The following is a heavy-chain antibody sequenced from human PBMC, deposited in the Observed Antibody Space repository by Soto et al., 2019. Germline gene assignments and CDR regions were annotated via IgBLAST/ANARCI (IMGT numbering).Heavy chain of an antibody. CDR1: GFTFSSYE. J-gene: IGHJ4*02. Sequence: EVQLVESGGGLVQPGGSLRLSCAASGFTFSSYEMNWVRQAPGKGLECVSYISSRGSTIYYADSVKGRFTISRDNAKNSLYLQMNSLRAEDTAVYYCAREKGSVIDYWGQGTLVTFSS. CDR2: ISSRGSTI. V-gene: IGHV3-48*03. CDR3: AREKGSVIDY.